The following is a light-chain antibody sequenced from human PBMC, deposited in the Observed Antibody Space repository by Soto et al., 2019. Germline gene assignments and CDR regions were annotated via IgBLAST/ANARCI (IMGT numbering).Light chain of an antibody. J-gene: IGLJ2*01. CDR3: QVWDSSSDHVV. CDR2: YDS. Sequence: SYELTQPPSVSVAPRKTARSTCGGNNIGSKSVHWYQQKPGQAPVLVIYYDSDRPSGIPERFSGSNSGNTATLTISRVEAGDEADYYCQVWDSSSDHVVFGGGTKLTVL. V-gene: IGLV3-21*04. CDR1: NIGSKS.